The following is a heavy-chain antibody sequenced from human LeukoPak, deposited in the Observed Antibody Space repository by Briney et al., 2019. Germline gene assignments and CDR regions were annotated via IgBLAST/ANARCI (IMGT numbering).Heavy chain of an antibody. CDR1: GYTFTSYG. CDR3: ARDGGLYYGSGTFVGV. Sequence: GASVKVSCKASGYTFTSYGISWVRQAPGQGLEWMGWISAYNGNTNYAQKLQGRVTMSTDTSTSTAYMELRSLRFDDTAVYYCARDGGLYYGSGTFVGVWGQGTLVTVSS. J-gene: IGHJ4*02. CDR2: ISAYNGNT. V-gene: IGHV1-18*01. D-gene: IGHD3-10*01.